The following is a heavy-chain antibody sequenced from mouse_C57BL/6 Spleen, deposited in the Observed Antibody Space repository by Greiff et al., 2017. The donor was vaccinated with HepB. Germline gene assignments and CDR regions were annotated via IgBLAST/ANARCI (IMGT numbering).Heavy chain of an antibody. CDR2: SRNKANDYTT. Sequence: EVMLVESGGGLVQSGRSLRLSCATSGFTFSDFYMEWVRQAPGKGLEWIAASRNKANDYTTDYSASVKGRFIVSRDTSQSILYLQMNALRAEDTAIYYCARDAEDYGYFDVWGTGTTVTVSS. V-gene: IGHV7-1*01. CDR1: GFTFSDFY. CDR3: ARDAEDYGYFDV. J-gene: IGHJ1*03.